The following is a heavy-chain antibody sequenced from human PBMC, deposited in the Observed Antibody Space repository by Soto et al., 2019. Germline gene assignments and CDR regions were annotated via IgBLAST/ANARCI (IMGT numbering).Heavy chain of an antibody. Sequence: SETLSLTCAVYGGSFSGYYWSWIRQPPGKGLEWIGEINHSGSTNYNPSLKSRVTISVDTSKNQFSLKLSSVTAADTAVYYCARDGAPYGSGSYYNCFDPWGQGTLVTVSS. V-gene: IGHV4-34*01. D-gene: IGHD3-10*01. CDR3: ARDGAPYGSGSYYNCFDP. CDR2: INHSGST. J-gene: IGHJ5*02. CDR1: GGSFSGYY.